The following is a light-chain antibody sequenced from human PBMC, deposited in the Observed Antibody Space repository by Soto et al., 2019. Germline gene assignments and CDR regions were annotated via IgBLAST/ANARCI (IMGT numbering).Light chain of an antibody. J-gene: IGLJ1*01. V-gene: IGLV2-8*01. CDR3: CSGAGSNNYV. CDR2: EVN. CDR1: SSDVGGYNY. Sequence: QSALTQPPSASGSPGQSVTISCTGTSSDVGGYNYVSWYQQHLGKAPKPVIFEVNKRPSGVPDRFSGSKSGNTASLTVSGLQADDEADYYCCSGAGSNNYVFGTGTKVTVL.